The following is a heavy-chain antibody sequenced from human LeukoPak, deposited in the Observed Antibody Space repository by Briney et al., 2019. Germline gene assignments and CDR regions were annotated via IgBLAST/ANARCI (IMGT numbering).Heavy chain of an antibody. J-gene: IGHJ4*02. CDR3: ARARWQLVPYFDS. CDR1: GYTFTDYY. V-gene: IGHV1-2*02. D-gene: IGHD6-6*01. CDR2: INPNSGGT. Sequence: ASVKVSCKASGYTFTDYYMHWVRQAPGQGREWVGWINPNSGGTNFAQRFQGRVAMTRDTSISTAYLELGSLRSDDTAVYFCARARWQLVPYFDSWGQGTLVTVSS.